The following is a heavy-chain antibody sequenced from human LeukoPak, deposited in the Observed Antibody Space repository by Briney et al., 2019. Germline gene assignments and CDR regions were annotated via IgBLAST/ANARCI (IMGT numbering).Heavy chain of an antibody. J-gene: IGHJ3*02. D-gene: IGHD2-15*01. V-gene: IGHV1-69*13. CDR3: ARSEVAPFDI. CDR2: IIPIFGTA. Sequence: ASVTVSCTASGGTFSSYAISWVRQAPGQGLEWMGGIIPIFGTANYAQKFQGRVTITADESTSTAYMELSSLRSEDTAVYYCARSEVAPFDIWGQGTMVTVSS. CDR1: GGTFSSYA.